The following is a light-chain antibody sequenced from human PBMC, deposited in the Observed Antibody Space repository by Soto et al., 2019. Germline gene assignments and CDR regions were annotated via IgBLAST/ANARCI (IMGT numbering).Light chain of an antibody. CDR1: NSNIGSNY. J-gene: IGLJ1*01. V-gene: IGLV1-44*01. CDR2: RNN. Sequence: QSVLTQPPSASGTPGQRVTISCSGSNSNIGSNYVNWFQQLPGTAPKLLIYRNNQRPSGVPDRFSGSKSGNTASLTISGLQAEDEADYYCSSYTTSSTYVFATGTKLTVL. CDR3: SSYTTSSTYV.